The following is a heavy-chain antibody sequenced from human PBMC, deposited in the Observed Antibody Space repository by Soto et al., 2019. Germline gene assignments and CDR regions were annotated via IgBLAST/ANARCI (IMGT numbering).Heavy chain of an antibody. CDR2: IYWDDDK. D-gene: IGHD3-3*01. Sequence: QITLKESGPTLVKPTQTLTLTCTFSGFSLSTSGVGVGWIRQPPGKALGWLALIYWDDDKRYSPSLKSRLTITKDYSKILVVIKMTNIDPVDTATYYCAHRLAGATSLLEMGFDPWGQGTLVTVFS. CDR1: GFSLSTSGVG. V-gene: IGHV2-5*02. CDR3: AHRLAGATSLLEMGFDP. J-gene: IGHJ5*02.